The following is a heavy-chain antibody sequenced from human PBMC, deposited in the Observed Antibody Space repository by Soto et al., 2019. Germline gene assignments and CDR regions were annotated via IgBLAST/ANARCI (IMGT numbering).Heavy chain of an antibody. CDR2: INSDGSST. J-gene: IGHJ5*02. CDR1: GFTFSSYW. V-gene: IGHV3-74*01. CDR3: AREPVVRYFDWYRLGVWFDP. Sequence: GGSLRLSCAASGFTFSSYWMHWVRQAPGKGLVWVSRINSDGSSTSYADSVKGRFTISRDNAKNTLYLQMNSLRAEDTAVYYCAREPVVRYFDWYRLGVWFDPWGQGTLVTVSS. D-gene: IGHD3-9*01.